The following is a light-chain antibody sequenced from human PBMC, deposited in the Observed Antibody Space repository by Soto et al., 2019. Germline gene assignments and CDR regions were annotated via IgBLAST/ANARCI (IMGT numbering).Light chain of an antibody. J-gene: IGKJ5*01. Sequence: VIWMTQSPSLLSASTGDRVPLSCRISQGISSYLAWYQQKPGKAPELLIYAASTLQSGVPSRFSGSGSGTDFTLTISCLQSEDFATYYCQQYYSFPITFGQGTRLEIK. V-gene: IGKV1D-8*03. CDR2: AAS. CDR3: QQYYSFPIT. CDR1: QGISSY.